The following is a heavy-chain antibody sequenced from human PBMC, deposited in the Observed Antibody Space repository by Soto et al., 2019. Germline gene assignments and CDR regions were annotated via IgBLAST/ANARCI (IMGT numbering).Heavy chain of an antibody. J-gene: IGHJ6*02. CDR1: GFIFINFG. D-gene: IGHD6-6*01. Sequence: GGSLRLSCAASGFIFINFGIHLVRQSAFKGLEWVAGVWYDGSNGVSADSVKGRFTISRDNSKNTLYLQMTSLRAEDTAVYYCARDPRTARASAMDVWGQGTTVTVSS. CDR3: ARDPRTARASAMDV. CDR2: VWYDGSNG. V-gene: IGHV3-33*01.